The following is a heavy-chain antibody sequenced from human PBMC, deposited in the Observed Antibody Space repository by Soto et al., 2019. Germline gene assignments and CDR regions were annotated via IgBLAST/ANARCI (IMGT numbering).Heavy chain of an antibody. Sequence: SQALSRTGASSGESVSSNSAASNWNRQSPSRGLELLGRTYYRYKWYNDYAVSVKSRINIIPETSKNQFSLQLNSATPEDTAVYYGAVTTVGVLEYRGQGTPVRVSS. D-gene: IGHD3-3*01. CDR1: GESVSSNSAA. CDR2: TYYRYKWYN. J-gene: IGHJ4*02. CDR3: AVTTVGVLEY. V-gene: IGHV6-1*01.